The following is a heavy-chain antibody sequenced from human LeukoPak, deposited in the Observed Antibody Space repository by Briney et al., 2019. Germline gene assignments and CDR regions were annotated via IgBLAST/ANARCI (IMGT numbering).Heavy chain of an antibody. D-gene: IGHD3-3*01. Sequence: GGSLRLPCAASGFTFSSYGMHWVRQAPGKGLEWVAVISYDGSNKYYADSVKGRFTISRGNSKNTLYLQMNSLRAEDTAVYYCARGTDTKPFWSGYWVDVWGQGTTVTVSS. V-gene: IGHV3-30*03. CDR3: ARGTDTKPFWSGYWVDV. J-gene: IGHJ6*02. CDR2: ISYDGSNK. CDR1: GFTFSSYG.